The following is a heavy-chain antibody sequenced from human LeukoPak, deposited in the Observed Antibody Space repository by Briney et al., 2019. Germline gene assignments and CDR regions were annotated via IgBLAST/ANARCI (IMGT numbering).Heavy chain of an antibody. CDR3: TRRANGRRYNWFDT. J-gene: IGHJ5*02. CDR2: MNPHSDNT. Sequence: ASVKVSCKASGYTFTSHDINWVRQATGQELEWMGWMNPHSDNTAYAQKFQGRVTMTKNTSISTAYMELSSLRSDDTAVYYCTRRANGRRYNWFDTWGQGTLVTVSS. V-gene: IGHV1-8*01. D-gene: IGHD2-8*01. CDR1: GYTFTSHD.